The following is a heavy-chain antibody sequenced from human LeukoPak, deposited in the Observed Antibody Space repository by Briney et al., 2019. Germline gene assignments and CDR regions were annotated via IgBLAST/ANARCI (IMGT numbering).Heavy chain of an antibody. CDR1: GFTFSSYW. D-gene: IGHD3-22*01. CDR3: ATHYYDSSGYYSPDC. V-gene: IGHV3-7*03. J-gene: IGHJ4*02. CDR2: IKPGGSEK. Sequence: PGGSLRLSCAASGFTFSSYWMTWVRQGPGKGLEWVANIKPGGSEKYYVDSVKGRFTISRDNAKNSLYLQMNSLRAEDTAVYYCATHYYDSSGYYSPDCWGQGTLVTVSS.